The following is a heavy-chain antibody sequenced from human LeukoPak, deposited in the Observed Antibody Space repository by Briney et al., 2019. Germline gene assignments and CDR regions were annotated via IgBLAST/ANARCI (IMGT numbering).Heavy chain of an antibody. D-gene: IGHD4-17*01. CDR3: ARDGLYGDYVSDI. J-gene: IGHJ3*02. CDR2: ISSSSSYI. V-gene: IGHV3-21*01. CDR1: GFTFSSYS. Sequence: GGSLRLSCAASGFTFSSYSMNWVRQAPGKGLEWVSSISSSSSYIYYADSVKGRFTISRGNAKNSLYLQMNSLRAEDTAVYYCARDGLYGDYVSDIWGQGTMVTVSS.